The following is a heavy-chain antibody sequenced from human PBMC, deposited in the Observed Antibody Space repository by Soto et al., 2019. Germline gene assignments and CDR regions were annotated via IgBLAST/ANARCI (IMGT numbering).Heavy chain of an antibody. D-gene: IGHD2-21*02. CDR2: ISGSGDNT. Sequence: PGGSLRLSCAASGFTFSSYAMSWVRQAPGTGLEWVSAISGSGDNTYYADSVKGRFTISRDNSKNTLYLQMNSLRAEDTAVYYCAKDKAVTAPRFFEYWGQGTLVTVSS. CDR3: AKDKAVTAPRFFEY. CDR1: GFTFSSYA. J-gene: IGHJ4*02. V-gene: IGHV3-23*01.